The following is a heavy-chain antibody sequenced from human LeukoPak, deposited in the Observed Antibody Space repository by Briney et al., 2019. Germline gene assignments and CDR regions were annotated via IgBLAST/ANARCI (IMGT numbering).Heavy chain of an antibody. Sequence: GGSLRLSCAASGFIFSNYAMHWVRQAPGKGLEWVALISSDGSKIYYADSVKGRFTISRDNSRNTLYLQMNSLRAEDSAVYYCARDNDSRDPPHFDYWGQGTLVTVSS. CDR3: ARDNDSRDPPHFDY. V-gene: IGHV3-30*04. CDR2: ISSDGSKI. J-gene: IGHJ4*02. CDR1: GFIFSNYA. D-gene: IGHD3-16*01.